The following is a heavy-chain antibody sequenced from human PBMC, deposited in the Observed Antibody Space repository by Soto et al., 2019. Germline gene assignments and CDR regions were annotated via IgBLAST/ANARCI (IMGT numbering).Heavy chain of an antibody. CDR1: DDSINSDKYY. CDR2: IYYRGNA. CDR3: ARLEGLATISYYFDF. Sequence: PSETLSLTCSVSDDSINSDKYYWGWIRQPPGKGLEWIGSIYYRGNAHYNPSLQTRVTISLDKSKSQFSLKLNSVTAADSAVYFCARLEGLATISYYFDFWGPGALVTVSS. J-gene: IGHJ4*02. D-gene: IGHD3-9*01. V-gene: IGHV4-39*01.